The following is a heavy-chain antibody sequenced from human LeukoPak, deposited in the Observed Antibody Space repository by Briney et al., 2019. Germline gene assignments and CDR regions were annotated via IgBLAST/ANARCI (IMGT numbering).Heavy chain of an antibody. D-gene: IGHD2-21*02. CDR1: GYSFTSYW. CDR2: IYPGDSDT. CDR3: ARPSLVVTGYDAFDI. Sequence: GESLKISCKGSGYSFTSYWIGWVRQMPGKGLEWMGIIYPGDSDTRYSPSFQGQVTISADKSISTAYLQWSSLKASDTAMYYCARPSLVVTGYDAFDIWGQGTMVTVSS. J-gene: IGHJ3*02. V-gene: IGHV5-51*01.